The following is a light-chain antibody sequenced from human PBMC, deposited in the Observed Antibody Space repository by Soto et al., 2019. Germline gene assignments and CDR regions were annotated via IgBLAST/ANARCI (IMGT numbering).Light chain of an antibody. V-gene: IGLV2-14*01. CDR1: SSDVGGYNY. CDR3: SSYTSSSTRV. J-gene: IGLJ2*01. CDR2: AVS. Sequence: QSALTQPASVSGSPGQSITISCTGTSSDVGGYNYVSWYQQHPGKAPKLMIYAVSNRPSGVSNRFSGSTSGNTASLTSSGLQAEDEADYYGSSYTSSSTRVFGGGTKLPVL.